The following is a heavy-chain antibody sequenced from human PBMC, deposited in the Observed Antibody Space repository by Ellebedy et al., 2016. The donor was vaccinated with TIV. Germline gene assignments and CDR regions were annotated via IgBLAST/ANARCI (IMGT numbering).Heavy chain of an antibody. CDR1: GGSFSDNY. CDR3: SKSGEFLDFVVSEVVTRWFDP. CDR2: IIQSGTM. J-gene: IGHJ5*02. D-gene: IGHD2-15*01. V-gene: IGHV4-34*12. Sequence: SETLSLTCAVYGGSFSDNYWSWIRQPPGKGLEWIGEIIQSGTMNYSPSLKSRVTISVDKSKNQFSLNLTSVTAADTAVYYCSKSGEFLDFVVSEVVTRWFDPWGQGTLVTVSS.